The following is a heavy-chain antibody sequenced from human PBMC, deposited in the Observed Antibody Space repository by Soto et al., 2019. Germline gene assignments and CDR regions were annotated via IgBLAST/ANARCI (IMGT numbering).Heavy chain of an antibody. Sequence: EASVKVSCKVSGYTLTELSMHWVRQAPGKGLEWMGGFDPEDGETIYAQKFQGRVTMTEDTSTDTAYMELSSLRSEDTAVYYCATSRGIVSSGLFSLGMDFWGQGITVTVAS. D-gene: IGHD1-26*01. CDR1: GYTLTELS. CDR3: ATSRGIVSSGLFSLGMDF. J-gene: IGHJ6*02. CDR2: FDPEDGET. V-gene: IGHV1-24*01.